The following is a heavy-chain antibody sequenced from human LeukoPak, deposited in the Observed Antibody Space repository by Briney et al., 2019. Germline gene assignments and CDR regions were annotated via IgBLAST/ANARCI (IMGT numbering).Heavy chain of an antibody. CDR2: INPNSGGT. CDR1: GYTFTGYY. J-gene: IGHJ4*02. CDR3: ARSPGGGSYHSN. Sequence: GASVKVSCKASGYTFTGYYMHWVRQAPGQGLEWMGRINPNSGGTNYAQKFQGRVTMTRDTSISTVYMELSRLRSDDTAVYYCARSPGGGSYHSNWGQGTLVTVSS. V-gene: IGHV1-2*06. D-gene: IGHD1-26*01.